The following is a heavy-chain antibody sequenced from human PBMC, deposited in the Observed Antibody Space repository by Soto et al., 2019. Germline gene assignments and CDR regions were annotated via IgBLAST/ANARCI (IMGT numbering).Heavy chain of an antibody. CDR3: ANIPCCPRATGDFDY. V-gene: IGHV3-23*01. CDR1: GFTSSSYA. Sequence: GGSLTLSCAASGFTSSSYAMSWVRHAPGKGLEWVSAISSSGGSTYYGDSVKGRFTISRDKSRNKLYLKMNSLSAEDTAVYYCANIPCCPRATGDFDYWGQGTLVTVSS. CDR2: ISSSGGST. J-gene: IGHJ4*02.